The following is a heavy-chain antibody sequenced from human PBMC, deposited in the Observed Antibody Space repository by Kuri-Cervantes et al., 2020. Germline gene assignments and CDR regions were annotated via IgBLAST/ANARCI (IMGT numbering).Heavy chain of an antibody. V-gene: IGHV3-52*01. Sequence: GESLKISCAASGFTFSSSWMHWVCQAPEKGLEWVADIKCDGSEKYYVDSVKGRLTISRDNAKNSLYLQVNSLRAEDMTVYYCARTGLPSHLFWSGYFFYYWGQETLVTVSS. CDR2: IKCDGSEK. J-gene: IGHJ4*02. D-gene: IGHD3-3*01. CDR3: ARTGLPSHLFWSGYFFYY. CDR1: GFTFSSSW.